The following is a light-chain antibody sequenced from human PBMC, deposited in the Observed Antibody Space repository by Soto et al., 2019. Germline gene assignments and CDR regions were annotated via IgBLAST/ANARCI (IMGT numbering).Light chain of an antibody. CDR2: GDD. CDR1: SSNIGAGYD. V-gene: IGLV1-40*01. Sequence: SVLTQPPSVSGAPGQRVTISCTGSSSNIGAGYDVHWYEHLPGTAPKVLIYGDDNRPSGVPDRFSGSKSGTSASLAITGLQAEDEADYYCQSYDSSLSGVIFGGGTKVTVL. CDR3: QSYDSSLSGVI. J-gene: IGLJ2*01.